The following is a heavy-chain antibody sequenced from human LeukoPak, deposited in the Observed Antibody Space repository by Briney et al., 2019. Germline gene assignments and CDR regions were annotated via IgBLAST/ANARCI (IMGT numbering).Heavy chain of an antibody. D-gene: IGHD5-18*01. Sequence: SETLSLTCTVSGGSISSYYWSWIRQPPGKGLEWIGYIYYSGSTNYNPSLKSRVTISVDTSKNQFSLKLSSVTAADTAVYYCARETYSYGYVVDYWGQGTLLTVSS. V-gene: IGHV4-59*01. CDR2: IYYSGST. CDR1: GGSISSYY. J-gene: IGHJ4*02. CDR3: ARETYSYGYVVDY.